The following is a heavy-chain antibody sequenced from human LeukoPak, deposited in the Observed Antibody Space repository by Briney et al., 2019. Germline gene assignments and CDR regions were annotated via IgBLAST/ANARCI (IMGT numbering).Heavy chain of an antibody. CDR1: GFSIENDW. CDR3: TLIQGWGAGSYFLDY. D-gene: IGHD3-10*01. V-gene: IGHV3-15*01. J-gene: IGHJ4*02. Sequence: GGSLRLSCAASGFSIENDWMSWVRQAPGKGLEWVGRVKSYNAGGTTHYAAPVKGRFIISRDDLKNMLYLQMDSLKTEDTAVYYCTLIQGWGAGSYFLDYWGQGALVTVSS. CDR2: VKSYNAGGTT.